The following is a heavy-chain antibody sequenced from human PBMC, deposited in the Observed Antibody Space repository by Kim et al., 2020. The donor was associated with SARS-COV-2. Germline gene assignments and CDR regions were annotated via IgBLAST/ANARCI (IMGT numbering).Heavy chain of an antibody. CDR2: IYYSGST. J-gene: IGHJ6*02. Sequence: SETLSLTCTVSGGSISSYYWSWIRQPPGKGLEWIGYIYYSGSTNYNPSLKSRVTISVDTSKNQFSLKLSSVTAADTAVYYCARLGGSYSYYYYGMDVWGQGTTVTVSS. D-gene: IGHD1-26*01. CDR1: GGSISSYY. CDR3: ARLGGSYSYYYYGMDV. V-gene: IGHV4-59*01.